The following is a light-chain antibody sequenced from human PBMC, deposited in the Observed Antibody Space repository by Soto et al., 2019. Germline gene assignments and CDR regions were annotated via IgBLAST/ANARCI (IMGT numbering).Light chain of an antibody. Sequence: QSALTQPPSASGSPGQSVTISCTGTSSDVGGYNYVSWYQQYPGKVPKLMVYEVNNRPSGVPDRFSGSKSGNTASLTVSGLQAEDEAYYYCTSYAGGNNVFGTGTKLTVL. V-gene: IGLV2-8*01. CDR1: SSDVGGYNY. J-gene: IGLJ1*01. CDR3: TSYAGGNNV. CDR2: EVN.